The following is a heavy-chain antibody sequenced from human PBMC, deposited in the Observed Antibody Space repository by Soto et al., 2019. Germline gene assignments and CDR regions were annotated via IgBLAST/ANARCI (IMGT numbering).Heavy chain of an antibody. D-gene: IGHD3-3*01. J-gene: IGHJ6*02. CDR2: IYYSGST. CDR3: AGFWSGYSLIYYGMDV. V-gene: IGHV4-39*01. CDR1: GGSISSSSYY. Sequence: SETLSLTCTVSGGSISSSSYYWGWIRQPPGKGLEWIGSIYYSGSTYYNPSLKSRVTISVDTSKNQFSLKLSSVTAADTAVHYCAGFWSGYSLIYYGMDVWGQGTTVTVSS.